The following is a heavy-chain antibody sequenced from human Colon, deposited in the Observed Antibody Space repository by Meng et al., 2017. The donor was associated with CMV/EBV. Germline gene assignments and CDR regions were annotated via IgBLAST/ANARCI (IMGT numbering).Heavy chain of an antibody. D-gene: IGHD4-17*01. CDR2: MSPGGHNI. J-gene: IGHJ4*02. Sequence: CAAAGVAFGEDMGGWVGRGGGRGVGWVGAMSPGGHNIDDRGSVKGRLAMSRDNSKNTVYVQMNSLRAGDTAMYYCAREPSFGDYDYWGQGTLVTVSS. V-gene: IGHV3-30*09. CDR1: GVAFGEDM. CDR3: AREPSFGDYDY.